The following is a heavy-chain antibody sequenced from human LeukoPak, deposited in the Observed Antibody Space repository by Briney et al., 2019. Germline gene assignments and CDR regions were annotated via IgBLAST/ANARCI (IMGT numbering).Heavy chain of an antibody. CDR2: IYYSGST. CDR3: ARLTAMVNHIFDY. D-gene: IGHD5-18*01. Sequence: PSETLSLTCTVSGGSVSSGSYYWSWIRQPPGKGLEWIGYIYYSGSTNYNPSLKSRVTISVDTSKNQFSLKLSSVTAADTAVYYCARLTAMVNHIFDYWGQGTLVTVSS. J-gene: IGHJ4*02. V-gene: IGHV4-61*01. CDR1: GGSVSSGSYY.